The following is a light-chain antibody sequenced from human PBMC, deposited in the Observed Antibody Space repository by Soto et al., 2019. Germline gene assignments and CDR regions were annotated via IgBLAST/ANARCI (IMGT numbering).Light chain of an antibody. V-gene: IGLV1-47*01. J-gene: IGLJ3*02. CDR1: SSNIGTNF. CDR2: RND. CDR3: ATSDDSLSGRV. Sequence: QSVLTQPPSVSGTPGQRVIISCSGSSSNIGTNFVYWYQQFPRTAPNLIIYRNDQRPSGVPDRFSGSKSGTSASLAISGLRSEDEADYYCATSDDSLSGRVFGGGTSSPS.